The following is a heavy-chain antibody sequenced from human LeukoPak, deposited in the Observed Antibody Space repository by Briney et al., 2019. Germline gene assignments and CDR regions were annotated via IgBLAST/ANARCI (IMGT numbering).Heavy chain of an antibody. J-gene: IGHJ2*01. D-gene: IGHD4-17*01. Sequence: PGESLRLSCAASGFTFSSYWMHWVRQAPGKGLVWVARINSYGSGTFYADSVKGRFTISRDNAKNTLYLQMNSLSAEDPAVYSCARDHTVTTPTDWYFDLWGRGTLVTVSS. CDR1: GFTFSSYW. CDR3: ARDHTVTTPTDWYFDL. V-gene: IGHV3-74*01. CDR2: INSYGSGT.